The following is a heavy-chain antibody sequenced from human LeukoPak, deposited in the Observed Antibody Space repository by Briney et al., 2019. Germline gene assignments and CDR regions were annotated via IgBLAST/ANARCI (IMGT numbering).Heavy chain of an antibody. V-gene: IGHV3-7*01. CDR1: GFTFSTYW. CDR2: MNQDGSET. J-gene: IGHJ3*02. CDR3: AGGDAFDI. Sequence: GGSLRLSCAASGFTFSTYWMAWVRQAPGKGLEWVANMNQDGSETYYVDSVKGRFTISRDNAKNSLYLEMNSLRGDDTAVYYCAGGDAFDIWGQGTMVTVSS.